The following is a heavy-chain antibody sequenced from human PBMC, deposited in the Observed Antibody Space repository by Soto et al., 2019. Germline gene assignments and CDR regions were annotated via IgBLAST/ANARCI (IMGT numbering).Heavy chain of an antibody. Sequence: EVQLLESGGGLVQPGGSLRLSCAASGFTFNIYGMAWVRQAPARGLEWVSSISGNTLNTYLEDSVKGRFTVSRDNSKNTLYLQMNSLRAEDTAVYYCARALGYCGTATWRQYCFDIWGKGTLVTVSS. CDR3: ARALGYCGTATWRQYCFDI. CDR1: GFTFNIYG. D-gene: IGHD5-12*01. V-gene: IGHV3-23*01. J-gene: IGHJ4*02. CDR2: ISGNTLNT.